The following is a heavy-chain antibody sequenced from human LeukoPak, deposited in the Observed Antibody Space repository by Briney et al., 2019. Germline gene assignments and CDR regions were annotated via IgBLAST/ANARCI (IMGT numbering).Heavy chain of an antibody. Sequence: PGGSLRLSCAASGFVFSSYAIHWVRQAPGKGLEWVAFIRYDGSNKYYADSVKGRFTISRDNSKNTLSLQMNSLRAEDTAVYYCARVLSSAYYAPFDYWGQGTLVTVSS. CDR1: GFVFSSYA. V-gene: IGHV3-30*02. D-gene: IGHD3-22*01. J-gene: IGHJ4*02. CDR2: IRYDGSNK. CDR3: ARVLSSAYYAPFDY.